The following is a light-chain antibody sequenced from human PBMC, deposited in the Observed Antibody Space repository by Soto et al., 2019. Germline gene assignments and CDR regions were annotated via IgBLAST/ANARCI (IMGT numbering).Light chain of an antibody. Sequence: DIQMTQSPSTLSASVGDRVTITCRASQSITGWLAWFQQKPGKAPKLLISNASNLESGVPSRFSGTGSGTEFTFSITSLQPEDFGTYYCQQCYMGWTFGQGTKVDIK. CDR1: QSITGW. V-gene: IGKV1-5*03. J-gene: IGKJ1*01. CDR2: NAS. CDR3: QQCYMGWT.